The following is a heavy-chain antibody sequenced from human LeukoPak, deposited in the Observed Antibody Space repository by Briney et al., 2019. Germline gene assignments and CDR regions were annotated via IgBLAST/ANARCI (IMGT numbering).Heavy chain of an antibody. D-gene: IGHD3-10*01. CDR1: GFAFSQFP. Sequence: GGSLRLSCVASGFAFSQFPVHWVRQAPGKRLEWVAFISHDGGNKKYGDSVKGRFTISRDNSKNTVYLQMNSLRPEDTALYYCARDKSYFGSGNYHYFDSWGQGALVIVSS. CDR3: ARDKSYFGSGNYHYFDS. V-gene: IGHV3-30*03. CDR2: ISHDGGNK. J-gene: IGHJ4*02.